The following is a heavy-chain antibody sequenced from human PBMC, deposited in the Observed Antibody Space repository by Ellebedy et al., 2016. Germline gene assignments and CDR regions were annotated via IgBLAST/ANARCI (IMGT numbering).Heavy chain of an antibody. CDR2: IKEDGSEK. Sequence: GESLKISCAASGFTFNNYWMTWVRQAPGKGLEWVANIKEDGSEKYYVDSVKGRFTISRDNAKKSLYLQMDSLRAEDTALYYCVKAPTNTGRLDSWGQGTLVTVSS. CDR1: GFTFNNYW. CDR3: VKAPTNTGRLDS. J-gene: IGHJ4*02. D-gene: IGHD2-8*01. V-gene: IGHV3-7*05.